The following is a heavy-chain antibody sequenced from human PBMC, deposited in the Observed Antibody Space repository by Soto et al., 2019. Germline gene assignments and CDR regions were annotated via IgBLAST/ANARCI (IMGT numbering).Heavy chain of an antibody. CDR3: ARHSTPTVTTGYYFYYYMDV. J-gene: IGHJ6*03. Sequence: EVQLVQSGAEVKKPGESLKISCKASGYSFTNYWIGWVRQMPGKDLEWMGIIYPGDSDTRYSPSFQGQVTISADKSISTAYLQWSSLKASDTAMYYCARHSTPTVTTGYYFYYYMDVWGKGTTVTVSS. CDR1: GYSFTNYW. D-gene: IGHD4-17*01. V-gene: IGHV5-51*01. CDR2: IYPGDSDT.